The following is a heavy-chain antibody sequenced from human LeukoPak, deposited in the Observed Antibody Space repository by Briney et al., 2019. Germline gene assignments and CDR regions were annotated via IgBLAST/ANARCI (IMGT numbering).Heavy chain of an antibody. V-gene: IGHV3-21*01. CDR3: ARDPTSYDSSGYYYSEGGY. CDR2: ISSSSSYI. D-gene: IGHD3-22*01. Sequence: GGSLRLSCTASGFTFGDYVMSWVRQAPGKGLEWVSSISSSSSYIYYADSVKGRFTISRDNTKNSLYLQMNSLRAEDTAVYYCARDPTSYDSSGYYYSEGGYWGQGTLVTVSS. J-gene: IGHJ4*02. CDR1: GFTFGDYV.